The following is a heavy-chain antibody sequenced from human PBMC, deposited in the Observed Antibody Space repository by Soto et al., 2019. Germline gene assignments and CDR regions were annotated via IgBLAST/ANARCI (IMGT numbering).Heavy chain of an antibody. CDR2: VNSDGSRT. CDR1: GLTYMKYA. D-gene: IGHD5-18*01. CDR3: ARDVQLQSFDY. V-gene: IGHV3-74*01. J-gene: IGHJ4*02. Sequence: TGGSLRLSCAVSGLTYMKYAMSWVRQAPGKGLVWVSRVNSDGSRTCYADSVKGRFTISRDNAKNTLYLQMTSLRAEDTAVYYCARDVQLQSFDYWGQGTLVTVSS.